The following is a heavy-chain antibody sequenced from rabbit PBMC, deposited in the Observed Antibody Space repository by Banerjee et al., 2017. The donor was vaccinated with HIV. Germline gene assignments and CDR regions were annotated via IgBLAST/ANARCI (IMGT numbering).Heavy chain of an antibody. J-gene: IGHJ6*01. CDR1: GVSFSGDSY. V-gene: IGHV1S40*01. D-gene: IGHD1-1*01. CDR3: ARDTSTSFSSYGMDL. Sequence: QSLEESGGGLVQPEASLTLTCTASGVSFSGDSYMCWVRQAPGKGLEWIACIDTGSSGFTYFASWAKGRFTISRTSSTTVTLQMTSLTAADTATYFCARDTSTSFSSYGMDLWGQGTLVTVS. CDR2: IDTGSSGFT.